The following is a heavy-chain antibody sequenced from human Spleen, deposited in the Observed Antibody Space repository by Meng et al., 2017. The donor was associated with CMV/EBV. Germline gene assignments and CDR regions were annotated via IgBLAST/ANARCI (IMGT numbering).Heavy chain of an antibody. Sequence: GESLKISCAASGFTFSSYSMTWVRQAPGKGLEWVSTISASGRFTYYADSVKGRFTISRDNAKNSLYLQMNSLRAEDTAVYYCARDMATRPYYFDYWGQGTLVTVSS. D-gene: IGHD5-24*01. V-gene: IGHV3-21*01. CDR2: ISASGRFT. J-gene: IGHJ4*02. CDR3: ARDMATRPYYFDY. CDR1: GFTFSSYS.